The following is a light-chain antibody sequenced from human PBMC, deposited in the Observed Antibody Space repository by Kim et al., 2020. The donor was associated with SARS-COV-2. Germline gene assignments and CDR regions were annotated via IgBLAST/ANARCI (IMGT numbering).Light chain of an antibody. V-gene: IGKV3-15*01. J-gene: IGKJ1*01. CDR1: QSVSSN. Sequence: EIVMTQSPATLSVSPGERATLSCRASQSVSSNLAWYQHKPGQSPRLLIYSGSTRATGIPARFSGSGSGAEFTLTISSLQSEDFAVYYCQQYNKWPRTFGQGTKVDIK. CDR2: SGS. CDR3: QQYNKWPRT.